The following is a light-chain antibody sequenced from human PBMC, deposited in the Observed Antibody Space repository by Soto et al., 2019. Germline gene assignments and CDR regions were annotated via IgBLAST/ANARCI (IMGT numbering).Light chain of an antibody. Sequence: DIQIMQSPSALSASVGDRVTITCQASQDISDVLNWYQQPKGKAPKLLIYDASKLQTGVPSRFSGRGSGKDCTFAISRLQPDDSRTYYCQQFYDLPITFGQGTRLEIK. CDR3: QQFYDLPIT. J-gene: IGKJ5*01. CDR1: QDISDV. CDR2: DAS. V-gene: IGKV1-33*01.